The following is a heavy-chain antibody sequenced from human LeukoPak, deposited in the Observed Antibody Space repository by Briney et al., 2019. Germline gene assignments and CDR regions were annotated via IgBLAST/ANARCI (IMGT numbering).Heavy chain of an antibody. J-gene: IGHJ4*02. Sequence: PSETLSLTCAVYGGSFSGYYWSWIRQPSGKGLEWIGEINHSGSTNYNPSLKSRVTISVDTSKNQFSLKLSSVTAADTAVYYCARGGVGYYDSSGYFFFDYWGQGTLVTVSS. V-gene: IGHV4-34*01. CDR1: GGSFSGYY. D-gene: IGHD3-22*01. CDR2: INHSGST. CDR3: ARGGVGYYDSSGYFFFDY.